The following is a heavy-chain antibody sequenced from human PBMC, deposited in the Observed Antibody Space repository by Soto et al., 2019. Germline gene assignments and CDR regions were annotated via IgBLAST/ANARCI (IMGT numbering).Heavy chain of an antibody. V-gene: IGHV1-2*04. CDR1: GCTFTGYY. CDR2: INPNSGGT. Sequence: ASVKVSCKASGCTFTGYYMHWVRQAPGQGLEWMGWINPNSGGTNYAQKFQGWVTMTRDTSISTAYMELSRLRSDDTAVYYCARDLDYYGSGSYYFHYGMDVWGQGTTVTVSS. D-gene: IGHD3-10*01. CDR3: ARDLDYYGSGSYYFHYGMDV. J-gene: IGHJ6*02.